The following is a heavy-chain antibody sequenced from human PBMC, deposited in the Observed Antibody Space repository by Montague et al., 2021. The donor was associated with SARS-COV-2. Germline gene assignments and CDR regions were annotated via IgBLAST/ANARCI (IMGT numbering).Heavy chain of an antibody. CDR2: IYHNGST. CDR1: GGSFSGYY. CDR3: ARDRGVQYQLQMPFYFDY. V-gene: IGHV4-34*01. J-gene: IGHJ4*02. Sequence: SETLSLTCAVYGGSFSGYYWSWIRQPPGKGLEWIGEIYHNGSTNYNPSLKSRVTISVDTSKNQFSLRLSSVTAADTAVYYCARDRGVQYQLQMPFYFDYWGQETLVTVSS. D-gene: IGHD2-2*01.